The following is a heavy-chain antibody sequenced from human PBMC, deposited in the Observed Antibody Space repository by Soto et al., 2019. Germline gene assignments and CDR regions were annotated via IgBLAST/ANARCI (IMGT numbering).Heavy chain of an antibody. J-gene: IGHJ4*02. CDR1: GGTFSSYT. CDR2: IIPILGIA. D-gene: IGHD3-3*01. Sequence: QVQLVQSGAEVKKPGSSVKVSCKASGGTFSSYTISWVRQAPGQGLEWMGRIIPILGIANYAQKFQGRVTITADKSTSTAYMGLSSLRSEDTAVYYCASSITDYYFDYWGQGTLVTVSS. V-gene: IGHV1-69*02. CDR3: ASSITDYYFDY.